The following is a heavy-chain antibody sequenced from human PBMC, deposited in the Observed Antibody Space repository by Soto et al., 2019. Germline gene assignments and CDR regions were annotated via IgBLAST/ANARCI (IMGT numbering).Heavy chain of an antibody. CDR2: ISGSGSST. J-gene: IGHJ4*02. D-gene: IGHD3-3*02. CDR1: GFNFNFYA. V-gene: IGHV3-23*01. CDR3: AKDGIQDCTSISCYRGGDS. Sequence: EVQLLESGGGLVQPGGSLRLSCVASGFNFNFYAMNWVRQAPGKGLEWVSAISGSGSSTFYTDSVKGRITISRDNPKNTLYLEMNSLRADEAAVYYCAKDGIQDCTSISCYRGGDSWGQGTLVIFSS.